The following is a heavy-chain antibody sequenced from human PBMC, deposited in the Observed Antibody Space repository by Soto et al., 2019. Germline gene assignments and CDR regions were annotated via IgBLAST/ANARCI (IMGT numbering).Heavy chain of an antibody. Sequence: GASVKVSCKASGGTFSSYAISWVRQAPGQGLEWMGGIIPIFGTANYAQKFQGRVTITADESTSTAYMELSSLRSEDTAVYCCARVPIFGVEKAIDYWGQGTLVTVSS. CDR1: GGTFSSYA. V-gene: IGHV1-69*13. J-gene: IGHJ4*02. CDR2: IIPIFGTA. D-gene: IGHD3-3*01. CDR3: ARVPIFGVEKAIDY.